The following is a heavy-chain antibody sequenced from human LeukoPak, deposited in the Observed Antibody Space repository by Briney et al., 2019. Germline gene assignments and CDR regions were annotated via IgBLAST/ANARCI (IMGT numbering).Heavy chain of an antibody. CDR1: GFTLSSNW. V-gene: IGHV3-74*01. Sequence: GGSLRLSCAVSGFTLSSNWMHWVRQAPGKGLEWVSRMNEDGSGTSYADSVRGRFTISRDNAKNTVYLQMNSLRAEDSAVYYCATVFDYWGQGTLATVSS. J-gene: IGHJ4*02. CDR2: MNEDGSGT. CDR3: ATVFDY.